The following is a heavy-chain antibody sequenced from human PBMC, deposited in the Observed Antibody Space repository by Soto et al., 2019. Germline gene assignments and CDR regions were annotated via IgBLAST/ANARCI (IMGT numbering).Heavy chain of an antibody. D-gene: IGHD3-10*01. Sequence: VQLLESGGGLVQPGGSLRLSCAASGFTFSSYAMNWVRQAPGKGLEWVSFITTSGATTYYADSVKGRFTLSRDTSKNTLYLQMNSLRAEDTAVYYCAKVGPGSYSSYYMDVWGKGTTVTVSS. CDR3: AKVGPGSYSSYYMDV. V-gene: IGHV3-23*01. CDR1: GFTFSSYA. CDR2: ITTSGATT. J-gene: IGHJ6*03.